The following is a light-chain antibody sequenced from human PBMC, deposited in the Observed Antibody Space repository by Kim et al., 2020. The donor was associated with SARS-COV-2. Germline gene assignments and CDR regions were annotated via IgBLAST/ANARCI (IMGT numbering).Light chain of an antibody. J-gene: IGLJ3*02. Sequence: NTITISCTRSSCSIASNYVQWYQQRPGSSPTTVVYEDNHRPSGVPDRFSGSIDSSSNSASLTNSGLKTEDEADYYCQSYDSSNHWVFGGGTQLTVL. V-gene: IGLV6-57*01. CDR2: EDN. CDR3: QSYDSSNHWV. CDR1: SCSIASNY.